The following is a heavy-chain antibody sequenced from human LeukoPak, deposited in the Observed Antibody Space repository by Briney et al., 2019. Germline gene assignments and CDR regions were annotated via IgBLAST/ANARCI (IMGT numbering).Heavy chain of an antibody. CDR1: GGSISSGGYY. CDR3: ARDNWNYGSSMDV. J-gene: IGHJ6*02. CDR2: IYYSGST. D-gene: IGHD1-7*01. Sequence: SETLSLTCTVSGGSISSGGYYWSWIRQPPGKGLEWIGYIYYSGSTNYNPSLKSRVTISVDTSTNQFSLKLSSVTAADTAVYYCARDNWNYGSSMDVWGQGTTVTVSS. V-gene: IGHV4-61*08.